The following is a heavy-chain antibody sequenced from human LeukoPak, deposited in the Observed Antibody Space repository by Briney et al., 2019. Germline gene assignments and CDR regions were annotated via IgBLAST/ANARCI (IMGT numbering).Heavy chain of an antibody. J-gene: IGHJ4*02. CDR2: IYSGGTT. D-gene: IGHD3-10*01. CDR1: GFTVSSSY. Sequence: GGSLRLSCAASGFTVSSSYMSWVRQAPGKGLEWVSVIYSGGTTYYAAYVKGRFTISRDNCKNTLYLQMNSLRVEDTAVYYCARFGELPHWGQGTLVAVSS. V-gene: IGHV3-53*01. CDR3: ARFGELPH.